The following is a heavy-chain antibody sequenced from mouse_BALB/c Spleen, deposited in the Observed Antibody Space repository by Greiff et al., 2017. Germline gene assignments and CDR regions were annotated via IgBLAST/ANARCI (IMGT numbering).Heavy chain of an antibody. V-gene: IGHV5-6-3*01. CDR3: AITTVVATGDY. CDR2: INSNGGST. Sequence: EVHLVESGGGLVQPGGSLKLSCAASGFTFSSYGMSWVRQTPDKRLELVATINSNGGSTYYPDSVKGRFTISRDNAKNTLYLQMSSLKSEDTAMYYCAITTVVATGDYWGQGTTLTVSS. D-gene: IGHD1-1*01. J-gene: IGHJ2*01. CDR1: GFTFSSYG.